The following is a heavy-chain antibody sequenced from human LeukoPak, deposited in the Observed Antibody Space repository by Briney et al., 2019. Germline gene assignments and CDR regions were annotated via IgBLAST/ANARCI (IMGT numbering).Heavy chain of an antibody. CDR3: AKVTGAFDI. J-gene: IGHJ3*02. Sequence: GGSLRLSCAASGFTFRSYAMHWVRQAPGKGLEWVAVISYDGSNKYYADSVKGRFTISRDNSKNTLYLQMNGLRAEDTAVYYCAKVTGAFDIWGQGTMVTVSS. CDR1: GFTFRSYA. V-gene: IGHV3-30*18. CDR2: ISYDGSNK.